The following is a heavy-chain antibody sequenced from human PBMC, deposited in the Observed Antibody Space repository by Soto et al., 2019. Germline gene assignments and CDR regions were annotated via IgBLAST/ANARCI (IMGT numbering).Heavy chain of an antibody. CDR3: ATNSRGYYDSSVNSYYYGMDV. V-gene: IGHV1-24*01. CDR2: FDPEDGET. J-gene: IGHJ6*02. Sequence: GASVKVSCKVSGYTLTELSMHWVRQAPGKGLEWMGGFDPEDGETIYAQKFQGRVTMTEDTSTDTAYMELSSLRSEDTAVYYCATNSRGYYDSSVNSYYYGMDVWGQGTTVTVSS. CDR1: GYTLTELS. D-gene: IGHD3-22*01.